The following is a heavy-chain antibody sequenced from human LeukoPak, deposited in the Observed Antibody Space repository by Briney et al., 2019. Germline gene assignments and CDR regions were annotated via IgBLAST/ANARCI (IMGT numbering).Heavy chain of an antibody. V-gene: IGHV3-23*01. J-gene: IGHJ4*02. CDR2: ISGSGGST. D-gene: IGHD2-8*02. CDR3: AKDGIVLVVYARPFDY. Sequence: GGSLRLSCAASGFTFSSHAMSWVRQAPGKGLEWVSAISGSGGSTYYADSVKGRFTISRDNSKNTLYLQMNSLRAEDTAVYYCAKDGIVLVVYARPFDYWGQGTLVTVSS. CDR1: GFTFSSHA.